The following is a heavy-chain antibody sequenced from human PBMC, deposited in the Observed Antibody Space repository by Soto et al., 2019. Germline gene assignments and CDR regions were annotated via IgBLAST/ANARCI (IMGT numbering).Heavy chain of an antibody. J-gene: IGHJ6*02. V-gene: IGHV4-39*01. D-gene: IGHD3-22*01. CDR1: GGSISRSSYY. CDR2: IYYSGST. Sequence: SETLSLTCTVSGGSISRSSYYWGWIRQPPGKGLEWIGSIYYSGSTYYNPSLKSRVTISVDTTKNQFSLKLSSVTAADTAVYYGASSIVPAGAPTRYYYYGMDVWGQGTTVTVSS. CDR3: ASSIVPAGAPTRYYYYGMDV.